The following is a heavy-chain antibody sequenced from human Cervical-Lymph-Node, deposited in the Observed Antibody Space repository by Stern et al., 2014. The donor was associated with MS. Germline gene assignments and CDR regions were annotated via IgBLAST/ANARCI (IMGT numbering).Heavy chain of an antibody. CDR1: GYTFTNYD. D-gene: IGHD4-17*01. CDR3: ARSDYGDWDS. CDR2: VNPNSGNT. V-gene: IGHV1-8*01. J-gene: IGHJ4*02. Sequence: QVQLVQSGAEVKKPGASLKVSCKASGYTFTNYDINWVRQATGQGLEWIGWVNPNSGNTAYAQKFQGRVTMTRDTSISTAYMELSSLRPEDTAVYYCARSDYGDWDSWGQGTLVTVSS.